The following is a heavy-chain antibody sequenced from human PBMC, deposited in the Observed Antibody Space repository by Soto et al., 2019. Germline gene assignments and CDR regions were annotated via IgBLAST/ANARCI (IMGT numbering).Heavy chain of an antibody. CDR3: ARTYYYDSSGYYYSGQKYYFDY. J-gene: IGHJ4*02. CDR2: IIPIFGTA. V-gene: IGHV1-69*01. CDR1: GGTFSSYA. D-gene: IGHD3-22*01. Sequence: QVQLVQSGAEVKKPGSSVKVSCKASGGTFSSYAISWVRQAPGQVLEWMGGIIPIFGTANYAQKFQGRVTITAEESMSTAYMGLSSLRSEDTAVYYCARTYYYDSSGYYYSGQKYYFDYWGQGTLVTVSS.